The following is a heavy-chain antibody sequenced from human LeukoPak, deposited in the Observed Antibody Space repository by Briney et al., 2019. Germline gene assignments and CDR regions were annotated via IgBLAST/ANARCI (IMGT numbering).Heavy chain of an antibody. CDR2: IWYDGSNK. CDR1: GFTFSSYG. Sequence: PGGSLRLSCAASGFTFSSYGMHWVRQAPGKGLEWVAVIWYDGSNKYYADSMKGRFTISRDNSKNTLYLQMNSLRAEDTAVYYCARDTRETPFDYWGQGTLVTVSS. J-gene: IGHJ4*02. CDR3: ARDTRETPFDY. D-gene: IGHD5-24*01. V-gene: IGHV3-33*01.